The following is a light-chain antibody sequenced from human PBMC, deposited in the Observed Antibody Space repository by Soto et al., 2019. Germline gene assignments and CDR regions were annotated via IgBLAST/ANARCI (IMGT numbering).Light chain of an antibody. J-gene: IGKJ2*01. V-gene: IGKV3-20*01. Sequence: EVVLTQSPGTLSLSPGERATLSCRASQSVSNNYLAWYQQKPGQSPKLLIFGSSDRATGIPDRFSGSGSGTDLTLTLSSLEPEDFAVYYCQQYGSSPPYTFGQGTKLEIK. CDR1: QSVSNNY. CDR3: QQYGSSPPYT. CDR2: GSS.